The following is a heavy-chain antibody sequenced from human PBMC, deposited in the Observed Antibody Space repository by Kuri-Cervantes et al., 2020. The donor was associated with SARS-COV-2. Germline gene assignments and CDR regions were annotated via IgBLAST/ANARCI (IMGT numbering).Heavy chain of an antibody. CDR3: ARDKDDGSGDGFDY. D-gene: IGHD3-10*01. J-gene: IGHJ4*02. CDR2: ISYDGSNK. V-gene: IGHV3-30-3*01. Sequence: GESLKISCAASGFTFSSYAMHWVRQAPGKGLEWVAVISYDGSNKYYADSVKGRFTISRDNSKNTLYLRMNSLRAEDTAVYYCARDKDDGSGDGFDYWGQGTLVTVSS. CDR1: GFTFSSYA.